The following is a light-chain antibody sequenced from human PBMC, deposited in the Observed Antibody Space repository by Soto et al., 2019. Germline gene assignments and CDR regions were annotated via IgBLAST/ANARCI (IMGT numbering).Light chain of an antibody. V-gene: IGLV2-8*01. CDR3: SSYAGSNNLKV. Sequence: ALTQPPSASGSPGQSVTISCTGTSSDVGGYNYVSWYQQHPGKAPKLMIYEVTKRPSGVPDRFSGSKSGNTASLTVSGLQAEDEADYYCSSYAGSNNLKVFGTGTKVTVL. J-gene: IGLJ1*01. CDR1: SSDVGGYNY. CDR2: EVT.